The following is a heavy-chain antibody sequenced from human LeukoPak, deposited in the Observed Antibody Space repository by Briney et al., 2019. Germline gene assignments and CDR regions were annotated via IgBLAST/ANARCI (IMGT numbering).Heavy chain of an antibody. D-gene: IGHD3-10*01. CDR1: GYSISSGYY. CDR3: ARLRAVYYGSGSQWGYRYYYYMDV. V-gene: IGHV4-38-2*02. Sequence: PSETLSLTRTVSGYSISSGYYWGWIRQPPGKGLEWIGSIYHSGSTNYNPSLKSRVTISVDTSKNQFSLKLSSVTAADTAVYYCARLRAVYYGSGSQWGYRYYYYMDVWGKGTTVTISS. CDR2: IYHSGST. J-gene: IGHJ6*03.